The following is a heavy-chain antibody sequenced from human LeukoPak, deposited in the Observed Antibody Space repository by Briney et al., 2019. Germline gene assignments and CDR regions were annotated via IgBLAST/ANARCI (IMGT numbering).Heavy chain of an antibody. V-gene: IGHV3-48*03. Sequence: GGSLRLSCVASGFSLSNEMNWVRQTPEKGLEWISYISGPSIHYADSVKGRFTISTDDAKNSLYLQMSSLRADHTGLYYCASRRVAVPTSRAFDFWGPGTLVTVSS. J-gene: IGHJ4*02. D-gene: IGHD2/OR15-2a*01. CDR2: ISGPSI. CDR3: ASRRVAVPTSRAFDF. CDR1: GFSLSNE.